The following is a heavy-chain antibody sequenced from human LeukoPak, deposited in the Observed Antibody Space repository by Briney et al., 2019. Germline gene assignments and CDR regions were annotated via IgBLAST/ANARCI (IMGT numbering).Heavy chain of an antibody. J-gene: IGHJ5*02. V-gene: IGHV3-53*01. CDR2: IYSGGST. D-gene: IGHD6-13*01. CDR3: ARVVIAAAGNVDWFDP. Sequence: GGSLRLSRAASGFTVSSNYMSWVRQAPGKGLEWVSVIYSGGSTYYADSVKGRFTISRDNSKNTLYLQMNSLRAEDTAVYYCARVVIAAAGNVDWFDPWGQGTLVTVSS. CDR1: GFTVSSNY.